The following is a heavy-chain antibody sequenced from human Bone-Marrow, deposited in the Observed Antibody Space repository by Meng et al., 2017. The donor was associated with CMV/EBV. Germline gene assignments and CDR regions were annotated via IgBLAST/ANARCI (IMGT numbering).Heavy chain of an antibody. CDR2: MNPNSGNT. CDR1: GYTFTSYD. V-gene: IGHV1-8*03. D-gene: IGHD2-2*01. Sequence: ASVKVSCKASGYTFTSYDINWVRQATGQGLEWMGWMNPNSGNTGYAQKFQGRVTITRNTSISTAYMELSSLRSEDTAVYYCASRYCSSTSCYFSKYYYGMDVWGQGTTVTVSS. J-gene: IGHJ6*02. CDR3: ASRYCSSTSCYFSKYYYGMDV.